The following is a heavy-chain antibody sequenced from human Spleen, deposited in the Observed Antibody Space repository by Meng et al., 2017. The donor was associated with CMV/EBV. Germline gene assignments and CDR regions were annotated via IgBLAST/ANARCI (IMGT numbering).Heavy chain of an antibody. V-gene: IGHV1-18*01. CDR3: ARDKRVVPAARQGFDP. D-gene: IGHD2-2*01. CDR2: ISAYNGNT. J-gene: IGHJ5*02. Sequence: GYTFTSYGISWVRQAPGQGLEWMGWISAYNGNTNYAQKLQGRVTMTTDTSTSTAYMELRSLRSDDTAVYYCARDKRVVPAARQGFDPWGQGTLVTVSS. CDR1: GYTFTSYG.